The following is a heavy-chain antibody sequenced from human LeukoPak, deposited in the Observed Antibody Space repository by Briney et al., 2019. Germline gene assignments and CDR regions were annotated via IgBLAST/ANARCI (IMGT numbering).Heavy chain of an antibody. D-gene: IGHD6-25*01. J-gene: IGHJ4*02. Sequence: SETLSLTCTVSGGSISSYYWRWIRQPPGKGLEWIGYIYYSGSTNYNPSLKSRVTISVDTSKNQFSLKLSSVTAADTAVYYCARDLSGFDYWGQGTLVTVSS. CDR1: GGSISSYY. CDR2: IYYSGST. CDR3: ARDLSGFDY. V-gene: IGHV4-59*01.